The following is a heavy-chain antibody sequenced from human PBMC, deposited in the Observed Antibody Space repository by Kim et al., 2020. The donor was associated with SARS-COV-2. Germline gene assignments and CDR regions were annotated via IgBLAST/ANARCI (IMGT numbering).Heavy chain of an antibody. Sequence: KTKDSQKVQGRVTITGDTSATTAFMELSSLRSEDTAVYYCARGPDTYFDYWGQGTLVTVSS. CDR3: ARGPDTYFDY. CDR2: KT. D-gene: IGHD3-9*01. V-gene: IGHV1-3*01. J-gene: IGHJ4*02.